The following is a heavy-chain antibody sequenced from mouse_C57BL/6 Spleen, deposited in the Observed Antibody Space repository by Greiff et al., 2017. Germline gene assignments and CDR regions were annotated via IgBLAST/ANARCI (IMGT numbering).Heavy chain of an antibody. V-gene: IGHV14-4*01. CDR2: IDPENGDT. CDR3: TTGPYDGPGY. CDR1: GFNIKDDY. D-gene: IGHD2-3*01. J-gene: IGHJ2*01. Sequence: VQLKESGAELVRPGASVKLSCTASGFNIKDDYMHWVKQRPEQGLEWIGWIDPENGDTEYASKFQGKATITADTSSNTAYLQLSSLTSEDTAVYYCTTGPYDGPGYGGQDTTLTVSS.